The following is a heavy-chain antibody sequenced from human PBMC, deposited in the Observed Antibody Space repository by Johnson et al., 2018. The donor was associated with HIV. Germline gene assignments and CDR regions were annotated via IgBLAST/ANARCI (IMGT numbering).Heavy chain of an antibody. V-gene: IGHV3-66*01. CDR1: GFTVSSHY. Sequence: VQLVESGGGLVQPGGSLRLSCAASGFTVSSHYLSWVRQAPGKGLEWVSVIYSGGSTYYADSVKGRFTISRDNANNSLYLQMNSLRAEDTAVYYCARDAYDSSGYYYGAFDIWGQGTMVTVSS. CDR3: ARDAYDSSGYYYGAFDI. J-gene: IGHJ3*02. CDR2: IYSGGST. D-gene: IGHD3-22*01.